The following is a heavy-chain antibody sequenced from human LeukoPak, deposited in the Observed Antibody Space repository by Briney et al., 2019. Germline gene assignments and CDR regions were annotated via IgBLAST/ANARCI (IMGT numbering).Heavy chain of an antibody. CDR3: ARERASGYCSGGGCYGYFDY. CDR1: GFTFSSYG. D-gene: IGHD2-15*01. CDR2: INQDGSEK. J-gene: IGHJ4*02. Sequence: GGSLRLSCAASGFTFSSYGMHWVRQAPGKGLEWVANINQDGSEKFYVDSVKGRFIISRDNAKNSLYLQFNSLRAEDTAVYYCARERASGYCSGGGCYGYFDYWGQGTLVIVSS. V-gene: IGHV3-7*01.